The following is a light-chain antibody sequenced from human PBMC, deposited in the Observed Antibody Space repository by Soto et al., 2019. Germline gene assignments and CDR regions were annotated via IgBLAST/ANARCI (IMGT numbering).Light chain of an antibody. Sequence: DIQMTQSPFSVSASVGDRGIITCRASQGIGTWLAWYQQKPGKAPKLLIYGASTLQSGVPSRFSGSGSGTDFTLTISSLQPEDFATYYCQQGNSFPRPFGQGTRLEIK. V-gene: IGKV1-12*01. CDR3: QQGNSFPRP. J-gene: IGKJ5*01. CDR1: QGIGTW. CDR2: GAS.